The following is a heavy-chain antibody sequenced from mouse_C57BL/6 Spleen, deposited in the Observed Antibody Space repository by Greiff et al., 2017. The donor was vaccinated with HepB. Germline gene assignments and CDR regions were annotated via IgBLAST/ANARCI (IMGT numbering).Heavy chain of an antibody. V-gene: IGHV5-4*01. J-gene: IGHJ3*01. D-gene: IGHD1-1*01. CDR1: GFTFSSYA. CDR3: ATSLLRGFAY. CDR2: ISDGGSYT. Sequence: EVQVVESGGGLVKPGGSLKLSCAASGFTFSSYAMSWVRQTPEKRLEWVATISDGGSYTYYPDNVKGRFTISRDNAKNNLYLQMSHLKSEDTAMYYCATSLLRGFAYWGQGTLVTVSA.